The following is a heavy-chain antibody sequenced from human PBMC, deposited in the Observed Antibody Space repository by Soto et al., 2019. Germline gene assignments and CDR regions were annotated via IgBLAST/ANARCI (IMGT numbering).Heavy chain of an antibody. CDR1: GFTFTNYA. V-gene: IGHV3-23*01. D-gene: IGHD4-4*01. CDR2: SSGSGSGGST. CDR3: AKDRDDYRNYVFDY. Sequence: EVQLLESGGGLVQPGGSLRLSCAASGFTFTNYAMTWVRQAPGKGLEWFSISSGSGSGGSTNYADSVKGRFTISRDNSKNTLYLQMNSLRVEDTAVYYCAKDRDDYRNYVFDYWGHGTLVTVSS. J-gene: IGHJ4*01.